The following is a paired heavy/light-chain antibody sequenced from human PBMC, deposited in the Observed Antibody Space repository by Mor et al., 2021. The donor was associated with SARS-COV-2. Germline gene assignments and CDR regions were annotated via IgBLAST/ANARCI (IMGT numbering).Heavy chain of an antibody. D-gene: IGHD2-21*02. Sequence: EVQLVESGGGLVKPGGSLTLSCAASGFTFSNAWLTWVRQAPGKGLEWVGRIKSRSDGGTTDYATPAKGRFTISRNDPENMLYLQMNSLKAEDTGMYYCATGNIVVETTISYGMDVWGQGTTVTVSS. CDR2: IKSRSDGGTT. CDR3: ATGNIVVETTISYGMDV. CDR1: GFTFSNAW. J-gene: IGHJ6*02. V-gene: IGHV3-15*01.
Light chain of an antibody. V-gene: IGLV1-47*01. CDR3: TAWDDSLTGVV. CDR1: SSNIGDNY. J-gene: IGLJ2*01. Sequence: QSALTQPPSASGTPGQRVTFSCSGSSSNIGDNYVYWYQHFPGTAPKLLIYRNNQRPSGVPDRFSGSKSGTSASLAISGLRSEDEADYYCTAWDDSLTGVVFGGGTKVTVL. CDR2: RNN.